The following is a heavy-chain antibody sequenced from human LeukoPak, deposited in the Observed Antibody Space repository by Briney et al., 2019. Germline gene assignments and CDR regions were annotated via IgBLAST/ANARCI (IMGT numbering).Heavy chain of an antibody. J-gene: IGHJ4*02. CDR1: GFTFSSYW. D-gene: IGHD6-19*01. V-gene: IGHV3-7*01. Sequence: GGSLRLSCAASGFTFSSYWMSWVRQAPGKGLEWVANIKQDGSEKYYVDSVKGRFTISRDNAKNSLYLQMNSLRAEDTAVYYCARDRGHLGQWLVRLDYWGQGTLVTVSS. CDR3: ARDRGHLGQWLVRLDY. CDR2: IKQDGSEK.